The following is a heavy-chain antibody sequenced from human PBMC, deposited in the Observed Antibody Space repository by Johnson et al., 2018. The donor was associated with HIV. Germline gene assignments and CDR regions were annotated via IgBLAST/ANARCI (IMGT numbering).Heavy chain of an antibody. CDR3: AREWVNGAFDI. J-gene: IGHJ3*02. V-gene: IGHV3-7*05. CDR1: GFTLSSYW. Sequence: VQLVESGGGLVQPGGSLRLSCAASGFTLSSYWMHWVRQAPGKGLEWVANIKQDGSEKYYVDSVKGRFTISRDNAKNSLYLQMNSLRAEDRAVYYCAREWVNGAFDIWGQGTMVTVSS. D-gene: IGHD1-1*01. CDR2: IKQDGSEK.